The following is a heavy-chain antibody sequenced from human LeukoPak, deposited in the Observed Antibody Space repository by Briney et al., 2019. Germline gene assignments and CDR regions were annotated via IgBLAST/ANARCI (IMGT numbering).Heavy chain of an antibody. CDR2: INHSGST. V-gene: IGHV4-34*01. CDR3: ARGHGRWAY. J-gene: IGHJ4*02. D-gene: IGHD3-16*01. CDR1: GGSFSGYY. Sequence: SETLSLTCAVYGGSFSGYYWNWIRQPPGKGLEWIGEINHSGSTNYNPSLKSRVTISVDTSKNQFSLKLSSVTAADTAVYYCARGHGRWAYWGQGTLVTVSS.